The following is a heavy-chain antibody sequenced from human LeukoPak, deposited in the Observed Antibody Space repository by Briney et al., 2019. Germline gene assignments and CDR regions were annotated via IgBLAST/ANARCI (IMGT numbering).Heavy chain of an antibody. Sequence: GSSVKVSCKASGGTFSSYAISWVRQAPGQGLEWMGRIIPILGIANYAQKFQGRVTITADKSTSTAYMELSSLRSEDTAVYYCARDLRTSGYSSGWYPALGYWGQGTLVTVSS. J-gene: IGHJ4*02. CDR1: GGTFSSYA. CDR3: ARDLRTSGYSSGWYPALGY. V-gene: IGHV1-69*04. CDR2: IIPILGIA. D-gene: IGHD6-19*01.